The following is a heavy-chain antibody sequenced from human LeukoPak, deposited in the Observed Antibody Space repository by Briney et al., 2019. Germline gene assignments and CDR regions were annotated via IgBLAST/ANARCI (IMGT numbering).Heavy chain of an antibody. CDR1: GFTFSSYS. V-gene: IGHV3-48*01. Sequence: GGSLRLSCAASGFTFSSYSMNWVRQAPGKGLEWVSYISSSSSTIYYADSVKGRFTISRDNAKNSLYLQMNSLRAEDTAVYYCASIAVAGNFDYWGQGTLVTVSS. J-gene: IGHJ4*02. CDR2: ISSSSSTI. D-gene: IGHD6-19*01. CDR3: ASIAVAGNFDY.